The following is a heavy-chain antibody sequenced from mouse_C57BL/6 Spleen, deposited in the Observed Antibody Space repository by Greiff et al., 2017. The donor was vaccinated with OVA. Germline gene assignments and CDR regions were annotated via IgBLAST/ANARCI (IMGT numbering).Heavy chain of an antibody. D-gene: IGHD2-4*01. CDR3: AREIYYDYDEGY. V-gene: IGHV1-9*01. J-gene: IGHJ2*01. CDR1: GYTFTGYW. Sequence: QVQLQQSGAELMKPGASVKLSCKATGYTFTGYWIEWVKQRPGHGLEWIGEILPGSGSTNYNEKFKGKATFTADTSSNTAYMQLSRLTTEDSAIYYCAREIYYDYDEGYWGQGTTLTVSS. CDR2: ILPGSGST.